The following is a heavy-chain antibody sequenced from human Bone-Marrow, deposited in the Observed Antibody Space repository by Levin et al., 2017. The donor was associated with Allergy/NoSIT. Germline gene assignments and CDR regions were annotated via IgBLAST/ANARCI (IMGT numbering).Heavy chain of an antibody. CDR3: AKDKGAGANGAFDV. J-gene: IGHJ3*01. V-gene: IGHV3-9*01. CDR2: ISWDSGTI. CDR1: EFTFKNFA. D-gene: IGHD1-14*01. Sequence: SCAASEFTFKNFAMHWVRQAPGKGLEWVSSISWDSGTIGYAASVRGRFVVSRDNTKNSLFLQMNSLRREDTALYYCAKDKGAGANGAFDVWGQGTMVTVSS.